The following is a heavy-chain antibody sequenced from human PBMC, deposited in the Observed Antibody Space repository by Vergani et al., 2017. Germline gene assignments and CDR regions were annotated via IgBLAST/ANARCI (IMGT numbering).Heavy chain of an antibody. V-gene: IGHV3-7*01. CDR1: GFTFSSYW. J-gene: IGHJ5*02. D-gene: IGHD3-3*01. CDR2: IKQDGSEK. Sequence: EVQLVESGGGLVQPGGSLRLSCAASGFTFSSYWMSWVRQAPGKGLEWVANIKQDGSEKYYVDSVKGRSTISRDNAKNSLYLQMNSLRAEDTAVYYCARDFGVVISWFDPWGQGTLVTVSS. CDR3: ARDFGVVISWFDP.